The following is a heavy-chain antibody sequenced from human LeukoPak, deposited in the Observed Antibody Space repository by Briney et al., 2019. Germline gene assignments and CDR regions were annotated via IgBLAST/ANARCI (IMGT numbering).Heavy chain of an antibody. J-gene: IGHJ4*02. CDR3: ARRAWFAKPIDY. D-gene: IGHD3-10*01. CDR2: IYYTGST. V-gene: IGHV4-39*07. Sequence: NTSETLSLTCSVSGASLSTSPYYWGWIRQPPGKGLEWIGNIYYTGSTNYNPSLKSRVTISVDTSKNQFSLKLSSVTAADTAVYYCARRAWFAKPIDYWGQGTLVTVSS. CDR1: GASLSTSPYY.